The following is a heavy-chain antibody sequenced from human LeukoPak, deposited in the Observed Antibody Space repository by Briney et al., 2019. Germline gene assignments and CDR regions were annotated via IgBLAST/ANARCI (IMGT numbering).Heavy chain of an antibody. D-gene: IGHD2-21*02. CDR3: CGGDSIMDLDAFGV. CDR2: INPSGGST. Sequence: ASVKVSCKASGYTFTNSYMHWVRQAPGQGLEWMGIINPSGGSTSYAQKFQGRVTMTRDTSTSTVYMELSSLRSEDTAVYYCCGGDSIMDLDAFGVWGQGTMVTVSS. CDR1: GYTFTNSY. V-gene: IGHV1-46*01. J-gene: IGHJ3*01.